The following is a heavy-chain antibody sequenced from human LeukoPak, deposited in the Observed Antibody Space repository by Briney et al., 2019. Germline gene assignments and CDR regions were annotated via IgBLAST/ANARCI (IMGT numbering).Heavy chain of an antibody. D-gene: IGHD3-22*01. J-gene: IGHJ4*02. CDR1: GFTFSSYA. CDR2: ISGSGGST. CDR3: ARDRESSGYYY. V-gene: IGHV3-23*01. Sequence: PGGSLRLSCAASGFTFSSYAMSWVRQAPGKGLEWVSAISGSGGSTYYADSVKGRFTISRDNAKNSLYLQMNSLRAEDTAVYYCARDRESSGYYYWGQGTLVTVSS.